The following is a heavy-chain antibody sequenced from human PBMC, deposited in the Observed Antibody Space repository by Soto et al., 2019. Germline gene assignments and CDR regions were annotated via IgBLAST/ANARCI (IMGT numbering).Heavy chain of an antibody. D-gene: IGHD3-3*01. J-gene: IGHJ4*02. CDR1: GFTFSSFA. Sequence: QVQLVESGGGVVQPGRSLRLSCAASGFTFSSFAMHWVRQAPGKGLEWVAVMSYDGSNKYYADSVKGRFTISRDNSKNTLYLQMNSLRAEDTAVYYCARPRGFGVIINFFVHWGQGTLVTVSS. V-gene: IGHV3-30-3*01. CDR2: MSYDGSNK. CDR3: ARPRGFGVIINFFVH.